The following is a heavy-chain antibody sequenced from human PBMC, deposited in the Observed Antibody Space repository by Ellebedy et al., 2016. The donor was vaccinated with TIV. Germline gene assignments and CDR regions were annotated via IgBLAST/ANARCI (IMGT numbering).Heavy chain of an antibody. J-gene: IGHJ4*02. CDR3: ARIPGYGSGSWFDY. V-gene: IGHV4-30-4*01. Sequence: SETLSLTCTVSGGSISSGDYYWSWIRQPPGKGLEWIGYIYYSGSTYYNPSLKSRVTISLDTSKKQFSLKLTSVTAADSAVYYCARIPGYGSGSWFDYWGQGTLVTVSS. CDR1: GGSISSGDYY. D-gene: IGHD3-10*01. CDR2: IYYSGST.